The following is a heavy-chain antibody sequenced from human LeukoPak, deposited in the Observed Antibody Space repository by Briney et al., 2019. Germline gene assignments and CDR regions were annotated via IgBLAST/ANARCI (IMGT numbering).Heavy chain of an antibody. CDR2: LFYSEIT. D-gene: IGHD6-19*01. V-gene: IGHV4-59*01. Sequence: SETLSLTCTVSGGSISSYYWSWIRQPPGKGLEWIGYLFYSEITNYNPSLKSRVTISVDTSKSQFSLKLTSVTAADTAVYYCARGGRYSSGWYPFGYWGQGTLVTVSS. J-gene: IGHJ4*02. CDR3: ARGGRYSSGWYPFGY. CDR1: GGSISSYY.